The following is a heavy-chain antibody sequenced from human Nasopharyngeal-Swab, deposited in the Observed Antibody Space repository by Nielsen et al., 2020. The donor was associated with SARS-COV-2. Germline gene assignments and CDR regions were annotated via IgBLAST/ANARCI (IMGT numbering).Heavy chain of an antibody. D-gene: IGHD6-19*01. CDR3: ASVGYSSGRYFDY. CDR1: GGSISSYY. V-gene: IGHV4-59*01. CDR2: IYYSGST. J-gene: IGHJ4*02. Sequence: SETLSLTCTVSGGSISSYYWSWIRQPPGKGLEWIGYIYYSGSTNYNPSLKSRVTISVDTSKNQFSLKLSSVTAADTAVYYCASVGYSSGRYFDYWGQGTLVTVSS.